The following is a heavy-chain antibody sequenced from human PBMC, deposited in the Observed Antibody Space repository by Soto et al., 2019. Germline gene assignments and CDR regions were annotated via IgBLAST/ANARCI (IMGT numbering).Heavy chain of an antibody. J-gene: IGHJ6*04. CDR3: ATALGEPYYYYGMDV. CDR2: FDPEDGET. Sequence: ASVKVSCKVSGYRLTELSMHWVRQAPGKGLEWMGGFDPEDGETIYAQKFQGRVTMTEDTSTDTAYMELSSLRSEDTAVYYCATALGEPYYYYGMDVWGKGTTVTVSS. CDR1: GYRLTELS. V-gene: IGHV1-24*01.